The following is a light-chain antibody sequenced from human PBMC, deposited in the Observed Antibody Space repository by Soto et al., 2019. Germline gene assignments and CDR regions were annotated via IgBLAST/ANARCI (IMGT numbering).Light chain of an antibody. J-gene: IGLJ3*02. CDR1: SSNIGAGYD. V-gene: IGLV1-40*01. CDR3: QSSDSSLSGGV. CDR2: GNS. Sequence: QSVLTQPPSVSGAPGQRVTISCTGSSSNIGAGYDVHWYQQLPGTAPKLLIYGNSNRPSGVPDRFSGSKSGTSASLAITGLQAEDEADYHCQSSDSSLSGGVFGGGTKLTVL.